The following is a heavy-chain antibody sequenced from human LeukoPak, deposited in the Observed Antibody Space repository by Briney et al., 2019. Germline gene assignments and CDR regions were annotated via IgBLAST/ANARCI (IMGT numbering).Heavy chain of an antibody. Sequence: SETLSLTCTVSGGSISSYYWSWIRQPPGKGLEWIGYIYTSGSTNYNPSLKSRVTISVDTSKNQFSLKLSSVTAADTAVYYCARLSEALYSGSYYILRGWAYYYYYMDVWGKGTTVTVSS. D-gene: IGHD1-26*01. CDR2: IYTSGST. CDR1: GGSISSYY. V-gene: IGHV4-4*09. CDR3: ARLSEALYSGSYYILRGWAYYYYYMDV. J-gene: IGHJ6*03.